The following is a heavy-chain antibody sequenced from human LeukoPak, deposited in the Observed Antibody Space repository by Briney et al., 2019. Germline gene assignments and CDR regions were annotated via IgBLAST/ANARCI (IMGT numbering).Heavy chain of an antibody. V-gene: IGHV4-59*12. J-gene: IGHJ3*02. D-gene: IGHD3-10*01. CDR1: GGSISSYY. Sequence: SETLSLTCTVSGGSISSYYWSWIRQPPGKGLEWIGYIYYSGSTYYNPSLKSRVTISVDTSKNQFSLKLSSVTAADTAVYYCARLLWHAFDIWGQGTMVTVSS. CDR2: IYYSGST. CDR3: ARLLWHAFDI.